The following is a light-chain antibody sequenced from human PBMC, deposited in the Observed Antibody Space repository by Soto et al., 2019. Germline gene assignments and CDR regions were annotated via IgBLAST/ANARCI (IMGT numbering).Light chain of an antibody. CDR1: QDIGNY. CDR2: DAS. V-gene: IGKV1-33*01. CDR3: QQYDTLPPYT. Sequence: DIQMTQSPSSLSASVGDRVTIACQANQDIGNYLNWYQQKPGKAPRLLIYDASNLEIGVPSRFSGSGSGTDFTFTISNLQPEDIENYSCQQYDTLPPYTFGQGTKVDIK. J-gene: IGKJ2*01.